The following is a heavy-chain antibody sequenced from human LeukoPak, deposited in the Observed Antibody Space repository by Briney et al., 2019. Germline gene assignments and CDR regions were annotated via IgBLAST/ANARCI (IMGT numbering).Heavy chain of an antibody. V-gene: IGHV3-30*02. J-gene: IGHJ4*02. CDR1: GFTFSSYG. D-gene: IGHD5-18*01. CDR3: AKQGYSYGFREGYYFDY. Sequence: GGSLRLSCAASGFTFSSYGMHWVRQAPGKGLEWVAFIRYDGSNKYYADSVKGRFTISRDNSKNTLFLQMNSLRAEDTAVYYCAKQGYSYGFREGYYFDYWGQGTLVTVSS. CDR2: IRYDGSNK.